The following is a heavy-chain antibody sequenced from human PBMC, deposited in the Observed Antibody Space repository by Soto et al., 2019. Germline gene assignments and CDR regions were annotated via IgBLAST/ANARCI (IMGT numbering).Heavy chain of an antibody. CDR2: IYHGGAT. J-gene: IGHJ4*02. D-gene: IGHD2-2*01. Sequence: SETLSLTCTVSGGSLRSGSYYWSWIRQPPGKGLEWIGYIYHGGATTYNASLKSRVTISVDTSKNQFFLKVNSVTAADTAVYYCAMRLGSTRGPIDYWGQGTLVTVSS. CDR1: GGSLRSGSYY. V-gene: IGHV4-61*01. CDR3: AMRLGSTRGPIDY.